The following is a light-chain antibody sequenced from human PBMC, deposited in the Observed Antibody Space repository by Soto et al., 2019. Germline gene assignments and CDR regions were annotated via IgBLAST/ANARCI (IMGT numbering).Light chain of an antibody. CDR2: DVS. V-gene: IGLV2-14*01. CDR3: SSYTSSSTS. J-gene: IGLJ2*01. CDR1: SSDVGGYNY. Sequence: QSALTQPASVSGSPGQSITISCTGTSSDVGGYNYVSWYQQHPGKAPKLMIYDVSNRPSGVSNRFSGCKSGNTASLTISGLQAEDEADYYCSSYTSSSTSFGGGTKLTVL.